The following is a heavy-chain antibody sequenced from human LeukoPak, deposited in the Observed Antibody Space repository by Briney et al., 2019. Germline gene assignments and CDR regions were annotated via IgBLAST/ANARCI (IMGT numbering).Heavy chain of an antibody. CDR1: GFIISSTY. V-gene: IGHV3-23*01. D-gene: IGHD6-19*01. CDR2: ISGSGGST. Sequence: HPGGSLRLSRAASGFIISSTYMSWVRQAPGKGLEWVSAISGSGGSTYYADSVKGRFTISRDNSKNTLYLQMNSLRAEDTAVYYCAKVKTQWLVSGYFDYWGQGTLVTVSS. CDR3: AKVKTQWLVSGYFDY. J-gene: IGHJ4*02.